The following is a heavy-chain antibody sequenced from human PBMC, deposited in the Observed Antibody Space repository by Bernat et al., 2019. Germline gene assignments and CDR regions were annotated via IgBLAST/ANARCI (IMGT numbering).Heavy chain of an antibody. CDR3: AGDQTRFGELNNWFGP. V-gene: IGHV3-30*04. CDR1: GFTFSSYA. Sequence: QVHLVESGGGVVQPGRSLRLSCAASGFTFSSYAMHWVRQAPGKGLEWVAVIPYDASKKNYAEARFTISRSNSKNMLLLQMNSLRAEETAVYYCAGDQTRFGELNNWFGPWGRGTLVTVSS. CDR2: IPYDASKK. J-gene: IGHJ5*02. D-gene: IGHD3-10*01.